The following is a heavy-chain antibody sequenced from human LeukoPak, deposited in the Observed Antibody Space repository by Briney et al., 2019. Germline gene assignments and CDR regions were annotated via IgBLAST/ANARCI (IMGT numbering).Heavy chain of an antibody. J-gene: IGHJ5*02. CDR2: ISSSGSTI. CDR1: GFTFSRYE. Sequence: GGSLRLSCAASGFTFSRYEMNWVRQAPGKGLEWVSYISSSGSTIYYADSVKGRFIISRDNAKNSLYLQMNSLRAEDTAVYYCARNPPTFDPWGQGTLVTVSS. CDR3: ARNPPTFDP. V-gene: IGHV3-48*03.